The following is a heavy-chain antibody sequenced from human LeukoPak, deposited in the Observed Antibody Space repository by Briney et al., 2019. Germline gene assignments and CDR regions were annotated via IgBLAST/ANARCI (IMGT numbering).Heavy chain of an antibody. CDR3: AREYDY. CDR1: AVSVSRHF. J-gene: IGHJ4*01. Sequence: SETLSLTCNFSAVSVSRHFRSWIRQTPEKGLEWLGYVSSSGSTNYNPSLKSRLTISLDASKHPFSLTLKSVTAADTAVYYCAREYDYWGLGTLVTVSS. V-gene: IGHV4-59*02. CDR2: VSSSGST.